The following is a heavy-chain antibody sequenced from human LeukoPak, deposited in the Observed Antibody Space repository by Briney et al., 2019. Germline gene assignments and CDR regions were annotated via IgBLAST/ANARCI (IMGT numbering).Heavy chain of an antibody. Sequence: GGSLRLSCAASGFTFSSYGMHWVRQAPGKGLEWVAVISYDGSNKYYADSVKGRFTISRDNSKNTLYLQMNSLRAEDTAVYYCARANKGVDWFDPWGQGTLVTVSS. V-gene: IGHV3-30*19. CDR1: GFTFSSYG. CDR2: ISYDGSNK. J-gene: IGHJ5*02. D-gene: IGHD2-15*01. CDR3: ARANKGVDWFDP.